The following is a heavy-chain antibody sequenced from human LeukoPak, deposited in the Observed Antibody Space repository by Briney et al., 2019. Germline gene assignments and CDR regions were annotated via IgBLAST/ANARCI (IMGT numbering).Heavy chain of an antibody. CDR1: GDSIITSRYY. D-gene: IGHD3-10*01. J-gene: IGHJ4*02. CDR2: ISYSGST. V-gene: IGHV4-39*02. Sequence: SETPSLTCTVSGDSIITSRYYWAWIRHPPGKGLEWIGSISYSGSTNYDPSLKSRVTISVDTSKNQFSLQLSSVTAADTAFYYCVRERSFFGENYWGQGTLVTVSS. CDR3: VRERSFFGENY.